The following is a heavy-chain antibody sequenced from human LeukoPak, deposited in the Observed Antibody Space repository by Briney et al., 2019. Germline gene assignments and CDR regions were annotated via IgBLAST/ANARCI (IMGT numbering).Heavy chain of an antibody. CDR2: ISYDGSNK. D-gene: IGHD6-19*01. Sequence: PRGSLRLSCAASGFTFSSYGMHWVRQAPGKGLEWVAVISYDGSNKYYADSVKGRFTISRDNSKNTLYLQMNSLRAEDTAVYYCAKVSIAVAQSYYYGMDVWGQGTTVTVSS. V-gene: IGHV3-30*18. CDR1: GFTFSSYG. J-gene: IGHJ6*02. CDR3: AKVSIAVAQSYYYGMDV.